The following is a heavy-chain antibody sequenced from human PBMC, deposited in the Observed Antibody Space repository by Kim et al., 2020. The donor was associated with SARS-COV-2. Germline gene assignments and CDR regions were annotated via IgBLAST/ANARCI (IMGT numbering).Heavy chain of an antibody. Sequence: ASVKVSYKASGYTFTSYGISWVRQAPGQGLEWMGWINAYNGNTNYAQKLQGRVTMTTDTSTSTAYMELRSLRSDDTAVHYCARAPDSYGCYYYGMDVGGQGNTVTVSS. CDR1: GYTFTSYG. CDR3: ARAPDSYGCYYYGMDV. CDR2: INAYNGNT. V-gene: IGHV1-18*01. D-gene: IGHD5-18*01. J-gene: IGHJ6*02.